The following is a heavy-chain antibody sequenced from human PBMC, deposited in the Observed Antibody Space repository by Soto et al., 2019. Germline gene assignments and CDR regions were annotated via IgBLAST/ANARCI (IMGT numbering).Heavy chain of an antibody. Sequence: PSETLSLTCAVSGGSISSGGYSWSWIRQPPGKGLEWIGYIYHSGSIYYNPSLKSRVTISRDMSTSTAYMELTSLRPEDTAVYYCAADVGGYIYGLARHWGPGTLVNVSS. V-gene: IGHV4-30-2*01. CDR3: AADVGGYIYGLARH. D-gene: IGHD4-17*01. J-gene: IGHJ4*02. CDR2: IYHSGSI. CDR1: GGSISSGGYS.